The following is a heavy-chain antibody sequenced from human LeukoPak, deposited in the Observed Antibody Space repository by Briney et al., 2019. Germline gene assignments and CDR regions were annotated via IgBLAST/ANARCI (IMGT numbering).Heavy chain of an antibody. J-gene: IGHJ3*02. V-gene: IGHV3-30*02. D-gene: IGHD3-22*01. Sequence: PGGSLRLSCAASGFTFSSYGMHWVRQAPGKGLEWVAFIRYDGSNKYYADSVKGRFTISRDNYKNTLYLQMNSLRVEDTAVYYCAKGSHYYDSSGYYYRDAFDIWGRGTMVSVSS. CDR3: AKGSHYYDSSGYYYRDAFDI. CDR2: IRYDGSNK. CDR1: GFTFSSYG.